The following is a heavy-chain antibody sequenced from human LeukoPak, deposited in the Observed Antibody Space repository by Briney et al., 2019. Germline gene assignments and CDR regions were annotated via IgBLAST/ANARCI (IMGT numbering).Heavy chain of an antibody. D-gene: IGHD3-16*02. Sequence: GGSLRLSCAASGFTFSSYAMSWVRQAPGKGLEWVSAISGSGGSTYYADSVKGRFTISRDNSKNTLYLQMNSLRAEDTAVYYCAKDHSRDDYVWGSYRPDAFGIWGQGTMVTVSS. J-gene: IGHJ3*02. CDR2: ISGSGGST. CDR3: AKDHSRDDYVWGSYRPDAFGI. V-gene: IGHV3-23*01. CDR1: GFTFSSYA.